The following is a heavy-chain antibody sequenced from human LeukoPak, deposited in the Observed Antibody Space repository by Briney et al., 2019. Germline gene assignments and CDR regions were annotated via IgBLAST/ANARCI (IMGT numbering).Heavy chain of an antibody. CDR3: ARAGLNMVRLFYYFDY. CDR1: GGTLSSYA. D-gene: IGHD3-10*01. Sequence: ASVKVSCKASGGTLSSYAISWVRQAPGQGLEWMRGIIPIFGTTNYAQKFQDRVTITADKSTSTAYMELSSLRSEDTAVYYCARAGLNMVRLFYYFDYWGQGTLVTVSS. CDR2: IIPIFGTT. V-gene: IGHV1-69*06. J-gene: IGHJ4*02.